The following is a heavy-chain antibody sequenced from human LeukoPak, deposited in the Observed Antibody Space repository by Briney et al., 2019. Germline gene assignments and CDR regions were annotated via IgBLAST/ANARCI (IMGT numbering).Heavy chain of an antibody. V-gene: IGHV4-34*01. CDR1: GGSFSGYY. D-gene: IGHD3/OR15-3a*01. CDR2: INHSGST. CDR3: ARGRIGRLIWDYYYYYMDV. J-gene: IGHJ6*03. Sequence: SETLSLTCAVYGGSFSGYYWSWIRQPPGKGLEWIGGINHSGSTNYNPPLKSRVTISVDTSKNQFSLKLSSVTAADTAVYYCARGRIGRLIWDYYYYYMDVWGKGTTVTVSS.